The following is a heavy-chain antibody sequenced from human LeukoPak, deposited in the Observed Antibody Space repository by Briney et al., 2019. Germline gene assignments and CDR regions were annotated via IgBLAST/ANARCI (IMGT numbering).Heavy chain of an antibody. CDR3: ARVGAVTDAFDI. D-gene: IGHD3-16*01. V-gene: IGHV3-23*01. J-gene: IGHJ3*02. CDR2: ISGSGGST. Sequence: GGSLRLSCAVSGFAFSSYAMSWVRQAPGKGLEWVSAISGSGGSTSYADSVKGRFTISRDNAKNTLYLQMNSLRAEDTAVYYCARVGAVTDAFDIWGQGTMVTVSS. CDR1: GFAFSSYA.